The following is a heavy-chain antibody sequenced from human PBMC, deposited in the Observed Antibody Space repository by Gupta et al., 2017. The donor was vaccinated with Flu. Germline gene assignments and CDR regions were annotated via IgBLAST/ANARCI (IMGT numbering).Heavy chain of an antibody. D-gene: IGHD2-2*01. V-gene: IGHV5-51*01. CDR2: IFPDDADV. Sequence: RQMPGKVLEWLGSIFPDDADVTYSPSFEGQVTLSADKALTTAYLQWSSLRASDSAMYYCARCYASPSSGGFDIWGQGTQVTVSS. J-gene: IGHJ4*02. CDR3: ARCYASPSSGGFDI.